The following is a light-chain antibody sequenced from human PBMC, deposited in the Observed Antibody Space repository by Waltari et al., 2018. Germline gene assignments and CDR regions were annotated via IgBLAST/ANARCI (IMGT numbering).Light chain of an antibody. CDR3: QQYNNWPPRIT. CDR1: QSLGNTY. CDR2: DAS. Sequence: EIVLTQSPGTLSLSPGESASLSCRASQSLGNTYLAWYQQKPGQAPRLLIFDASRRATGIPDRFSGSGSGTDFTLTISRLEPEDFAVYFCQQYNNWPPRITFGQGTRLEIK. J-gene: IGKJ5*01. V-gene: IGKV3-20*01.